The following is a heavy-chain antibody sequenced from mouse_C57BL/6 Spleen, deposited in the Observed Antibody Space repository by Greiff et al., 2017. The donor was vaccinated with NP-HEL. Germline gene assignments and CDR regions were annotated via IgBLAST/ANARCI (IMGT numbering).Heavy chain of an antibody. V-gene: IGHV1-52*01. D-gene: IGHD2-2*01. CDR2: IDTSDSET. J-gene: IGHJ2*01. Sequence: QVQLKQPGAELVRPGSSVKLSCKASGYTFTSYWMHWVKQRPIQGLEWIGNIDTSDSETHYNQKFKEKATLTVDKSSSTAYMQLRSLTSEDSAVYYCARRGSTMVTTDALTYWGQGTTLTVSS. CDR3: ARRGSTMVTTDALTY. CDR1: GYTFTSYW.